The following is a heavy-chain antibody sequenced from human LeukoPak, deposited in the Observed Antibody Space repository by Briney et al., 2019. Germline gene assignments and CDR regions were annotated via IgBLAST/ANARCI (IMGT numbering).Heavy chain of an antibody. V-gene: IGHV3-66*01. Sequence: GVSLRLSCAASGFTVSSNYMNWARQAPGKGREGCSFLYSDDTPYYAQSAKGRFTIYRDNAKDTLYLQMNNLRGEDTAVYYCARCGLHDNYGLFDYWGQGTLVTVSS. CDR2: LYSDDTP. CDR3: ARCGLHDNYGLFDY. D-gene: IGHD5-24*01. CDR1: GFTVSSNY. J-gene: IGHJ4*02.